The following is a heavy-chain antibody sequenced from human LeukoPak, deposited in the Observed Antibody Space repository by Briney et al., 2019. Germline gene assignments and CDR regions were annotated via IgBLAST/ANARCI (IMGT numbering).Heavy chain of an antibody. J-gene: IGHJ1*01. CDR3: ARGLVVVAQYFQH. Sequence: GGSLRLSCAASGFTFTTYTMNWVRQAPGKGLEWISYIDTTSTTTNYADSVRGRFTISRDNAKNSLYLQMDSLRAEDTALYYCARGLVVVAQYFQHWGQGTLVTVSS. CDR2: IDTTSTTT. V-gene: IGHV3-48*01. D-gene: IGHD2-15*01. CDR1: GFTFTTYT.